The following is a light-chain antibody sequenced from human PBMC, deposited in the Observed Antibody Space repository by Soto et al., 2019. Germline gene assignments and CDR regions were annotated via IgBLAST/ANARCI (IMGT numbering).Light chain of an antibody. J-gene: IGLJ1*01. CDR2: EVS. Sequence: QSALAQSPSASGSFGQSVTISCTGTSSDVGGYNYVSWYQQHPGKAPKLMIYEVSERPSGVPDRFSGSKSGNTASLTVSGLQADDEADYYCSSYSGTNYHYVFGTGTKVTGL. V-gene: IGLV2-8*01. CDR1: SSDVGGYNY. CDR3: SSYSGTNYHYV.